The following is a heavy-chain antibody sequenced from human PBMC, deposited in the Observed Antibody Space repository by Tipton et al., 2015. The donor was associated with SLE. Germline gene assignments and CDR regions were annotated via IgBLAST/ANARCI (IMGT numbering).Heavy chain of an antibody. CDR2: FYYTGRS. CDR1: GDSIYSSSFY. V-gene: IGHV4-39*01. J-gene: IGHJ5*02. Sequence: TLSLTCTVSGDSIYSSSFYWGWVRQPPGKGLEWVGSFYYTGRSYFNPSLKSRVTISADTSKNQFFLKANSMTAADTAIYYCARHPPGPPLAGWFDPWGQGTLVTVSS. CDR3: ARHPPGPPLAGWFDP.